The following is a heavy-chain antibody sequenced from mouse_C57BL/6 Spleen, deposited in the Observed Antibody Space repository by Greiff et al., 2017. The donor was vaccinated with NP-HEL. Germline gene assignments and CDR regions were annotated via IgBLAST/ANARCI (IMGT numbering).Heavy chain of an antibody. Sequence: EVKLVESGGGLVKPGGSLKLSCAASGFTFSDYGMHWVRQAPEKGLEWVAYISSGSSTIYYADTVKGRFTISRDNAKNTLFLQMTSLRSEDTAMYYGARSYDGYPWYFDVWGTGTTVTVSS. V-gene: IGHV5-17*01. CDR2: ISSGSSTI. D-gene: IGHD2-3*01. J-gene: IGHJ1*03. CDR3: ARSYDGYPWYFDV. CDR1: GFTFSDYG.